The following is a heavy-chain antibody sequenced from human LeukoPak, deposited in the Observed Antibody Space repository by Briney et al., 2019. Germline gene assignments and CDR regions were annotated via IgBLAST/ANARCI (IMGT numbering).Heavy chain of an antibody. CDR1: GGTFSSYA. V-gene: IGHV1-69*13. CDR2: IIPIFGTA. J-gene: IGHJ4*02. Sequence: ASVKVSCKASGGTFSSYAISWVRQAPGQGLEWMGGIIPIFGTANYAQKFQGRVTITADESTSTAYIELSSLRSEDTAVYYCARVVSGYYYVGFDYWGQGTLVTVSS. D-gene: IGHD3-22*01. CDR3: ARVVSGYYYVGFDY.